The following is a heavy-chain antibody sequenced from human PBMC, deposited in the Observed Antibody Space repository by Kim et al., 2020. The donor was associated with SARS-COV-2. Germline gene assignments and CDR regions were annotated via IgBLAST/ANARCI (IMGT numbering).Heavy chain of an antibody. J-gene: IGHJ3*02. CDR3: TRIPATTLAFWDAFDI. D-gene: IGHD1-1*01. V-gene: IGHV3-73*01. Sequence: VQRRFTISRDASKNTAYLEMNGLKTEDTAVYYCTRIPATTLAFWDAFDIWGQGTMVTVSS.